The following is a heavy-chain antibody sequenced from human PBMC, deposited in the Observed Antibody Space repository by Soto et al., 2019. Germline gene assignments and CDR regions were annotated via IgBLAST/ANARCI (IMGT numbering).Heavy chain of an antibody. CDR1: GFSFSSYW. Sequence: EVQLVESGGGLVQPGGSLRLSCAASGFSFSSYWMHWVRQIPGKGLVWVSRINGDGSTTNYAVFVKGRITISRDNAKNMQYLKMNSLRAEDTAVYYCARGSGVGDYWGQGILVTVSS. CDR3: ARGSGVGDY. CDR2: INGDGSTT. J-gene: IGHJ4*02. D-gene: IGHD1-26*01. V-gene: IGHV3-74*01.